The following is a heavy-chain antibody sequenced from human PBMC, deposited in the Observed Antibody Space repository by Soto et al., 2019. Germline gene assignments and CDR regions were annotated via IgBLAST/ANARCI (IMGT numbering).Heavy chain of an antibody. CDR3: AKDLGYCSSTSCYDERASYYYYYMDG. V-gene: IGHV3-9*01. Sequence: GVSLRLSCAASGFTFDDYAMHWVRQAPGKGLEWVSGISWNSGSIGYADSVKGRFTISRDNAQISLYLQMKSLRAEDTALYYCAKDLGYCSSTSCYDERASYYYYYMDGWGKGTTVTVSS. D-gene: IGHD2-2*01. CDR2: ISWNSGSI. J-gene: IGHJ6*03. CDR1: GFTFDDYA.